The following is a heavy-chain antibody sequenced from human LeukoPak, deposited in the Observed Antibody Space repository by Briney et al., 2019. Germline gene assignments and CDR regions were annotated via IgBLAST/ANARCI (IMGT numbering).Heavy chain of an antibody. D-gene: IGHD3-22*01. Sequence: KSGGSLRLSCAASGFTFSSYSMNWVRQAPGKGLEWVSSISSSSSYIYYADSVKGRFTISRDNAKNSLYLQMNSLRGEDTAVYYCAKQRGSGYYFEYWGQGTLVTVSS. CDR1: GFTFSSYS. V-gene: IGHV3-21*01. J-gene: IGHJ4*02. CDR2: ISSSSSYI. CDR3: AKQRGSGYYFEY.